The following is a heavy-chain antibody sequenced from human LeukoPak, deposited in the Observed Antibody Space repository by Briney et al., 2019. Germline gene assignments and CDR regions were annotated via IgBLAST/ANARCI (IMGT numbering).Heavy chain of an antibody. D-gene: IGHD6-13*01. Sequence: GGSLRLSCAASGFTFSSYSMNWVRQAPGKGLEWVSSISSSSSYIYYADSVKGRFTISRDNAKNSLYLQMNSLRAEDTAVYYCARCGYSSSWYFFVYYYGMDVWGQGTTVTASS. CDR2: ISSSSSYI. CDR3: ARCGYSSSWYFFVYYYGMDV. J-gene: IGHJ6*02. V-gene: IGHV3-21*01. CDR1: GFTFSSYS.